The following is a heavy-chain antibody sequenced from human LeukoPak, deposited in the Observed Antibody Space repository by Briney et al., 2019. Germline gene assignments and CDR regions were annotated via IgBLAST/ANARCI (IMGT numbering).Heavy chain of an antibody. CDR3: ARDEPLHCSGGSCYWRSVWSWPGQIGPPIYYFDY. V-gene: IGHV4-39*07. D-gene: IGHD2-15*01. CDR2: IYSSGST. Sequence: PSETLSLACSVSGVSISSGSNYWGWIRQPPGKTLEWIGSIYSSGSTYYNSSLKSRVIILIDTSKNHFSLTLSSVTAADTAVYYCARDEPLHCSGGSCYWRSVWSWPGQIGPPIYYFDYWGQGTLVTISS. J-gene: IGHJ4*02. CDR1: GVSISSGSNY.